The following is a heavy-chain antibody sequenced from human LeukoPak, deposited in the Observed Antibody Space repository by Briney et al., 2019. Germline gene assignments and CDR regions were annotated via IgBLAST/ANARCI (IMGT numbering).Heavy chain of an antibody. Sequence: SETLSLTCTVSGGSISSYYWSWIRQPAGKGLEWIGRIYTSGSTNYNPSFKSRVTMSVDTSKNQFSLKLSSVTAADTAVYYCARDRKYSSGWSIGWFDPWGQGTLVTVSS. J-gene: IGHJ5*02. CDR2: IYTSGST. D-gene: IGHD6-19*01. CDR1: GGSISSYY. V-gene: IGHV4-4*07. CDR3: ARDRKYSSGWSIGWFDP.